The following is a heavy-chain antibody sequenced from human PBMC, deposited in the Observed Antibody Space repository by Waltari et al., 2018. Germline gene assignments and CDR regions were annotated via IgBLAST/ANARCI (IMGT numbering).Heavy chain of an antibody. Sequence: QITLKESGPTLVKPTQTLTLTCTFSGFSLSTSGVGVGWIRQPPGKALEWLALFYWNDDKRYSPSQRRRLTITEDTSKNQVVLTMTNMDPVDTATDYCALWPHIVVVPAAMCTDWGQGTLVTVSS. V-gene: IGHV2-5*01. D-gene: IGHD2-2*01. J-gene: IGHJ4*02. CDR1: GFSLSTSGVG. CDR3: ALWPHIVVVPAAMCTD. CDR2: FYWNDDK.